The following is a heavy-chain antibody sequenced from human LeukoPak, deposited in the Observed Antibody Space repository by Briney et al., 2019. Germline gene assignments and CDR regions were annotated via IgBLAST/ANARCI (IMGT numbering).Heavy chain of an antibody. CDR3: ARDPNGDLNFDF. V-gene: IGHV6-1*01. Sequence: SQTLSLTCAISGDSVSSNSAGWNWIRQSPSRGLEWLGRTYYRSKWYNEYAVSVKSRITITSDTSKNQFSLQLNSVTPEDTAVYYCARDPNGDLNFDFWGQGTLVTVSS. D-gene: IGHD4-17*01. J-gene: IGHJ4*02. CDR2: TYYRSKWYN. CDR1: GDSVSSNSAG.